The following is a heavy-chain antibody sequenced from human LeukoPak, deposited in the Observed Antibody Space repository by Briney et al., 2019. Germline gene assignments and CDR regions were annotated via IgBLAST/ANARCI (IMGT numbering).Heavy chain of an antibody. CDR2: ISGSGGST. CDR1: GFTFSSYA. CDR3: AKTYYYDSSGSLGVWYAFDI. D-gene: IGHD3-22*01. J-gene: IGHJ3*02. Sequence: GGSLRLSCAASGFTFSSYAMSWVRQAPGKGLEWVSAISGSGGSTYYADSVKGRFTISRDNSKNTLYLQMNSLRAEGTAVYYCAKTYYYDSSGSLGVWYAFDIWGQGTMVTVSS. V-gene: IGHV3-23*01.